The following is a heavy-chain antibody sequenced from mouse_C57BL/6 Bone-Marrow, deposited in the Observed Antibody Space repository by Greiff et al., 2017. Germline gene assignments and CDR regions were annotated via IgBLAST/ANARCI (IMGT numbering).Heavy chain of an antibody. Sequence: VQLQQSGPELVKPGASVKISCKASGYSFTDYNMNWVKQSNGKSLEWIGVINPNYGTTSYHHKFKGKATLTVDQSSSTAYMQLNSLTSEDSAVYYCARGYYGSSYYAMDYWGQGTSVTVSS. J-gene: IGHJ4*01. CDR2: INPNYGTT. CDR3: ARGYYGSSYYAMDY. V-gene: IGHV1-39*01. D-gene: IGHD1-1*01. CDR1: GYSFTDYN.